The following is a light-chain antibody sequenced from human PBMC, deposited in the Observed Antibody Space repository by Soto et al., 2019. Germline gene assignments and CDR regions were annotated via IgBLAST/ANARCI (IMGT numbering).Light chain of an antibody. CDR1: QRLTTW. Sequence: DIQMTQSPSTLSASVGDRVIITCRASQRLTTWLAWYQQKPGKAPKVLIYDASSLESGVPSRFSGSGSGTEFTLTISSLQPDDFATYYCQQYNDYWTFGPGTKVEMK. V-gene: IGKV1-5*01. J-gene: IGKJ1*01. CDR2: DAS. CDR3: QQYNDYWT.